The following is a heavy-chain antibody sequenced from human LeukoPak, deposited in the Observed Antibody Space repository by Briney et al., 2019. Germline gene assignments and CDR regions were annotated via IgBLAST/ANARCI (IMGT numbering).Heavy chain of an antibody. V-gene: IGHV1-2*02. CDR1: GYTFTGYY. CDR3: TTYYYDSSGYYPAGW. CDR2: INPNSGGT. Sequence: ASVTVSCTASGYTFTGYYMHWVRQAPGQGLEWMGWINPNSGGTNYAQKFQGRVTMTRDTSISTAYMELSRLRSDDTAVYYCTTYYYDSSGYYPAGWWGQGTLVTVSS. J-gene: IGHJ4*02. D-gene: IGHD3-22*01.